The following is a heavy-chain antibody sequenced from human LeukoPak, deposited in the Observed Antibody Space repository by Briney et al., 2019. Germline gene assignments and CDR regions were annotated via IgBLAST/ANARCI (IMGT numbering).Heavy chain of an antibody. J-gene: IGHJ4*02. CDR2: AHYSGNT. Sequence: SETLSLTCTVSGGSISSYYWSWIRQPPGKGLEWIGYAHYSGNTKFNSSLRRRVTISVDTSKNQVSLKLDSVTAADTAVYYCARAVARTLVRFDYWGQGTLVTVSS. V-gene: IGHV4-59*08. CDR3: ARAVARTLVRFDY. CDR1: GGSISSYY. D-gene: IGHD6-19*01.